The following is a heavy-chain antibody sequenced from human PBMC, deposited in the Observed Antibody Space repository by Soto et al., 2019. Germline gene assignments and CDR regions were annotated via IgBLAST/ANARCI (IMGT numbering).Heavy chain of an antibody. V-gene: IGHV4-59*08. D-gene: IGHD1-7*01. J-gene: IGHJ4*02. CDR1: GGSISSYY. Sequence: QVQLQESGPGLVKPSETLSLTCTVSGGSISSYYWSWIRQPPGKGLEWIGYIYYSGSTNYNPSLKRRVTISVDTSKNQFSLKLSSVTAADTAVYYCARHPGRTSIDYWGQGTLVTVSS. CDR2: IYYSGST. CDR3: ARHPGRTSIDY.